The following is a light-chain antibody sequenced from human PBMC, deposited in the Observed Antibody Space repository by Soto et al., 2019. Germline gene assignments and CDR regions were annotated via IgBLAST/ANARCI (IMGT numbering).Light chain of an antibody. V-gene: IGLV2-8*01. Sequence: QSALTQPPSASGSPGQSVTISCTETSSDVGGYNYVSWYQQHPGKAPKLMIYEVSKRPSGVPDRFSGSKSGNTASLTVSGLQAEDEADYYCSSYAGSNHNWVFGGGTKVTVL. J-gene: IGLJ3*02. CDR3: SSYAGSNHNWV. CDR1: SSDVGGYNY. CDR2: EVS.